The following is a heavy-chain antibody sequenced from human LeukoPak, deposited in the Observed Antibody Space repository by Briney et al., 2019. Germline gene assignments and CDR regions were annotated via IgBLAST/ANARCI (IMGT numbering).Heavy chain of an antibody. Sequence: PGGSMRLSCAASGFIFTDYWMHWVRQGPGKELVWVARISGDGRGTTYVDSVKGRFTISRDNAKNSLYLQMNSLRAEDTAVYYCAKERDTAVVTAFDIWGQGTMVTVSS. V-gene: IGHV3-74*01. J-gene: IGHJ3*02. CDR3: AKERDTAVVTAFDI. CDR2: ISGDGRGT. CDR1: GFIFTDYW. D-gene: IGHD5-18*01.